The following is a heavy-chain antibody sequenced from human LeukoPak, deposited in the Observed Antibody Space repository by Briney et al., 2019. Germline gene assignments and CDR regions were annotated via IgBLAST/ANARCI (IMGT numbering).Heavy chain of an antibody. CDR1: GGSISSYY. J-gene: IGHJ4*02. V-gene: IGHV4-4*07. CDR2: IYTSGST. CDR3: AREGDYDFWSGYYTTFDY. D-gene: IGHD3-3*01. Sequence: PSETLSLTCTVSGGSISSYYWSWIRQPAGKGLEWIGRIYTSGSTNYNPSLKSRVTMSVDTSKNQFSLKLSSVTAADTAVYYCAREGDYDFWSGYYTTFDYWGQGTLVTVSS.